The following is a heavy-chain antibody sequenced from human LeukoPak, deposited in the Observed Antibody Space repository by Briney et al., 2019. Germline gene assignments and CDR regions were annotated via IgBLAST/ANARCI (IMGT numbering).Heavy chain of an antibody. V-gene: IGHV4-34*01. D-gene: IGHD3-22*01. CDR3: ARGVPPYDSSGFRFDY. J-gene: IGHJ4*02. CDR1: GGSFSGYY. Sequence: SETLSLTCAVYGGSFSGYYWSWIRQPPGKGLEWIGEINHSGSTNYNPSLKSRVTISVDTSKNQFSLKLSSVTAADTAVYYCARGVPPYDSSGFRFDYWGQGTLVTVSS. CDR2: INHSGST.